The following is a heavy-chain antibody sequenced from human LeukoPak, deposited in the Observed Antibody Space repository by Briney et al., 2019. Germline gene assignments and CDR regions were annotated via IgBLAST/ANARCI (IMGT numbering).Heavy chain of an antibody. CDR3: ARVGAPGYCSGGSCYSAHGMDV. J-gene: IGHJ6*02. CDR2: IIPILGIA. V-gene: IGHV1-69*04. D-gene: IGHD2-15*01. Sequence: ASVKVSCKASGGTFSSYAISWVRQAPGQGLEWMGRIIPILGIANYAQKFQGRVTITADKSTSTAYMELSSLRSEDTAVYYCARVGAPGYCSGGSCYSAHGMDVWGQGTTVTVSS. CDR1: GGTFSSYA.